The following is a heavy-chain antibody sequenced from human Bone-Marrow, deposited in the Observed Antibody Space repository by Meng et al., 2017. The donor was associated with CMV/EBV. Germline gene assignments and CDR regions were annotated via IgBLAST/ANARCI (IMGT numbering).Heavy chain of an antibody. J-gene: IGHJ4*02. CDR2: IWYDGNSQ. V-gene: IGHV3-33*01. CDR3: GRGSTVNEIDY. D-gene: IGHD4-11*01. CDR1: GFTFNNFG. Sequence: SCAAYGFTFNNFGVHWVRQAPGKGLEWVAVIWYDGNSQYYSDSVKGRFTISRDNSKNTVYLQMNSLRAEDTAVYYCGRGSTVNEIDYWGQGTLVTVSS.